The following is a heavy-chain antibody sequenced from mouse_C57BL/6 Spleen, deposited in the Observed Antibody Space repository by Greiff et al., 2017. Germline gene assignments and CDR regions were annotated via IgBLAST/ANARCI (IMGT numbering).Heavy chain of an antibody. Sequence: EVQLQESGPELVKPGASVKIPCKASGYTFTDYNMDWVKQSHGKSLEWIGDINPNNGGTIYNQKFKGKATLTVDKSSSTAYMELRSLTSEDTAVYYCARTLYDYDVEYAMDYWGQGTSVTVSS. CDR3: ARTLYDYDVEYAMDY. D-gene: IGHD2-4*01. CDR2: INPNNGGT. CDR1: GYTFTDYN. V-gene: IGHV1-18*01. J-gene: IGHJ4*01.